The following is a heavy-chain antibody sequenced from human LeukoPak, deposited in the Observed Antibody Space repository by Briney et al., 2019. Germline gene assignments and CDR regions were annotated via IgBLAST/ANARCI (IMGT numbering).Heavy chain of an antibody. V-gene: IGHV3-20*01. J-gene: IGHJ5*02. D-gene: IGHD6-19*01. CDR2: INWNGGST. Sequence: GGSLRLSCAASGFTFDDYGMSWVRQAPGKGLEWVSGINWNGGSTGHADSVKGRFTISRDNAKNSLYLQMNSLRAEDTALYHCARDGIAVAGTTGNWFDPWGQGTLVTASS. CDR1: GFTFDDYG. CDR3: ARDGIAVAGTTGNWFDP.